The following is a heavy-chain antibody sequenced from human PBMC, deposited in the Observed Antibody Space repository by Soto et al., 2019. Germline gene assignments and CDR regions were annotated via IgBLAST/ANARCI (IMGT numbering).Heavy chain of an antibody. J-gene: IGHJ4*02. CDR2: IYPGDSDT. D-gene: IGHD6-13*01. Sequence: GVRQKHGKGLEWMGIIYPGDSDTRYSPSFQGQVTISVDKSINTAYLQWSSLKASDSAMYYCARVWEMATVAACDYWGQGTLVTVSS. CDR3: ARVWEMATVAACDY. V-gene: IGHV5-51*01.